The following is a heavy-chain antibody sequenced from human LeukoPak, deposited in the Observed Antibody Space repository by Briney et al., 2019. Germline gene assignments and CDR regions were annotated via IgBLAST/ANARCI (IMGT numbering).Heavy chain of an antibody. CDR1: GFTFSSYG. V-gene: IGHV3-30*03. CDR3: ARDHDYEGGYFDY. J-gene: IGHJ4*02. D-gene: IGHD4-17*01. CDR2: ISYDGSNK. Sequence: GGSLRLSCAASGFTFSSYGMHWVRQAPGKGLEWVAVISYDGSNKYHADSVKGRFTISRDNSKNTVNLQMNSLRTEDTAVYYCARDHDYEGGYFDYWGQGTLVTVSS.